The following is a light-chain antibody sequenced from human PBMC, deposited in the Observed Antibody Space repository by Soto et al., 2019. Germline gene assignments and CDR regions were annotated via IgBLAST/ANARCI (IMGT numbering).Light chain of an antibody. V-gene: IGKV1-5*03. CDR2: KAS. CDR1: QSLSNG. CDR3: QQYNSYSRT. Sequence: DIQMTQSPSTLSASVGDRVSITCRASQSLSNGLAWYQQKPGKAPKLLIYKASSLESGVPSRFSGSGSGTEFTLTISSLQPDDFATYYCQQYNSYSRTFGQGTKVEIK. J-gene: IGKJ1*01.